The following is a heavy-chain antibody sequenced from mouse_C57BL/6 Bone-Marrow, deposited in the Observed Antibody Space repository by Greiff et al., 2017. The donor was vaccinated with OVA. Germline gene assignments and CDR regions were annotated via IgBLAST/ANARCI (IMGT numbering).Heavy chain of an antibody. J-gene: IGHJ4*01. CDR1: GFTFSSYA. CDR2: ISDGGSYT. CDR3: AREDEDYAMDY. Sequence: EVHLVESGGGLVKPGGSLKLSCAASGFTFSSYAMSWVRQTPEKRLEWVATISDGGSYTYYPDNVKGRFTISRDNAKNNLYLQMSHLKSEDTAMYYCAREDEDYAMDYWGQGTSVTVSS. V-gene: IGHV5-4*01.